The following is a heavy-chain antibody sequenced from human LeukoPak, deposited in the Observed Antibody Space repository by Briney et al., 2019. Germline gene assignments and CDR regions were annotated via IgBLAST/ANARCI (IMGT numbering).Heavy chain of an antibody. V-gene: IGHV4-39*07. J-gene: IGHJ4*02. CDR1: GGSISSSSYY. D-gene: IGHD6-19*01. Sequence: SETLSLTCTVSGGSISSSSYYWGWIRQPPGKGLEWIGSIYYSGSTYYNPSLKSRVTISVDTSKNQFSLKLSSVTAADTAVYYCARDNRGWPPGRHYFDYWGQGTLVTVSS. CDR3: ARDNRGWPPGRHYFDY. CDR2: IYYSGST.